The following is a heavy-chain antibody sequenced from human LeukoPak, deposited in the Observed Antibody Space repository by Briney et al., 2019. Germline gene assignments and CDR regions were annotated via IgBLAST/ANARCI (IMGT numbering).Heavy chain of an antibody. CDR2: ISYSGGST. CDR1: GFTFSNYV. Sequence: GGSLRLSCVASGFTFSNYVMTWVRQAPGKGLEWVSSISYSGGSTYYADSVKGRFTISRDNSKNTLYLQMDSLRAGDTAVYYCIPRGSWGQGTLVTVSS. J-gene: IGHJ5*02. V-gene: IGHV3-23*01. CDR3: IPRGS. D-gene: IGHD2-21*01.